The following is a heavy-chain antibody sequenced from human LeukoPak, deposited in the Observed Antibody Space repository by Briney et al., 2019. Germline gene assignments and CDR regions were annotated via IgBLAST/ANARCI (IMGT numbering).Heavy chain of an antibody. CDR3: GRHPVSSKTIDY. V-gene: IGHV4-39*01. CDR2: IYYDGSA. CDR1: GGSISNSNYY. J-gene: IGHJ4*02. D-gene: IGHD6-6*01. Sequence: PSETPSLTCTVSGGSISNSNYYWGWIRQPPGKGLEWIGSIYYDGSAYYNPSLQSRVTISIDTSKNQFSLKLNSVTATDTAVYYCGRHPVSSKTIDYWGQGTLVTVSS.